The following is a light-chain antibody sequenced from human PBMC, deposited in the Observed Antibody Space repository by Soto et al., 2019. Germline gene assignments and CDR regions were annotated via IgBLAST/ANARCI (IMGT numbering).Light chain of an antibody. CDR2: GVS. CDR1: QSVSSSY. V-gene: IGKV3-20*01. Sequence: ENVLTQSPGTLSLSPGERATLSCRASQSVSSSYLNWYQQKRGQAPRLLIYGVSRRATDIPDRFSGSGSGTDFTLTISRLEPEDFAVYYCQQYDSSPVTFDQGTKLEIK. J-gene: IGKJ2*01. CDR3: QQYDSSPVT.